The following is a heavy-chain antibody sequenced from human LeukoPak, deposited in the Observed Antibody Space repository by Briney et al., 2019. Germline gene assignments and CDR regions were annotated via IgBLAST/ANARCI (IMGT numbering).Heavy chain of an antibody. Sequence: GGSLRLSCTTPGITFPEYAMSWFRQAPGKGLEWVGFIRSKSYGETIEYAASVKGRFTISRDDSKGIVYLQMNSLIIEDTAVYFCEATRGWPGHLGYWGQGTLVTVSS. J-gene: IGHJ4*02. CDR1: GITFPEYA. D-gene: IGHD6-19*01. CDR2: IRSKSYGETI. V-gene: IGHV3-49*03. CDR3: EATRGWPGHLGY.